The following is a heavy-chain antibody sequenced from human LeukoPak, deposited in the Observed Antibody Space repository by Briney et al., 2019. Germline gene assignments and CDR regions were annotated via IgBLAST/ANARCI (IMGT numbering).Heavy chain of an antibody. Sequence: PGGSLRLSCTVSGFTVSSNSMSWVRQAPGKGLEWVSFIYSDNTHYSDSVKGRFTISRDNSKNTLYLQMNSLRAEDTAVYYCAKADRRWATYYYDTSGYYYDYWGRGTLVTVSS. V-gene: IGHV3-53*01. CDR2: IYSDNT. D-gene: IGHD3-22*01. CDR1: GFTVSSNS. J-gene: IGHJ4*02. CDR3: AKADRRWATYYYDTSGYYYDY.